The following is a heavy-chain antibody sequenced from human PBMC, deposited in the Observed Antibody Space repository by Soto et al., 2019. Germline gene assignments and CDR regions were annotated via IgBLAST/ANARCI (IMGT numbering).Heavy chain of an antibody. CDR1: GVSISSYY. D-gene: IGHD5-12*01. CDR3: ERTEWLQAFDY. J-gene: IGHJ4*02. CDR2: IYYSGST. Sequence: SETQSLTSPFSGVSISSYYWSWIRQPPGKGLEWIGYIYYSGSTSYNPSLKSRVTISRDTSKNQFSLKLSSVTAADTAVYYCERTEWLQAFDYWGQGTLVTVSS. V-gene: IGHV4-59*01.